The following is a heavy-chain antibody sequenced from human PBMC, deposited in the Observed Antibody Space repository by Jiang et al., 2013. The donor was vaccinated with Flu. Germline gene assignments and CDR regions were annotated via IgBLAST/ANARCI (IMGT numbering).Heavy chain of an antibody. CDR2: IYYSGST. Sequence: PGLVKPSGTLSLTCAVAGGSISTGNWWTWVRQPPGKGPEWIGEIYYSGSTNFNPSLKSRVTMSVDKSKNHFSLELRSVTAADTAVYYCARAVPRDTTGYNFGRFDPWGQGTLVTVSS. D-gene: IGHD3-22*01. CDR3: ARAVPRDTTGYNFGRFDP. CDR1: GGSISTGNW. V-gene: IGHV4-4*02. J-gene: IGHJ5*02.